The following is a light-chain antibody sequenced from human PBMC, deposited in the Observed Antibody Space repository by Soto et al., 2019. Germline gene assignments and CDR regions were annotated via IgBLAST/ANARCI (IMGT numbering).Light chain of an antibody. V-gene: IGKV3-15*01. Sequence: EMVMTQSPATLSVSPGERATLSCRASQNLSRNFAWYQQQPGQAPRLLIYGASTRATGIPARFSGSGSGTDFTLTISSLQSEDFAVYYCQQYDNWPPTFGQGTKLEIK. CDR3: QQYDNWPPT. CDR2: GAS. J-gene: IGKJ2*01. CDR1: QNLSRN.